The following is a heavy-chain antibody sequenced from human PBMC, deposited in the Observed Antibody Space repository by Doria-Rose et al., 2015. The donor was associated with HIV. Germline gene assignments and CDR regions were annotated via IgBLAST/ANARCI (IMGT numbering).Heavy chain of an antibody. Sequence: QLVESGGGLVQPGRSLRLSCVGPGFSFESYAMHWVRLAPGKGMEWVAGISWDSCAKGNADSVVGRFTIFRDNAKKSVYPEMRSLRPEDTAVYYCAKAPIIGPKYYFYMDVWGKGTSVTVSS. V-gene: IGHV3-9*01. J-gene: IGHJ6*03. CDR3: AKAPIIGPKYYFYMDV. CDR1: GFSFESYA. D-gene: IGHD3-3*01. CDR2: ISWDSCAK.